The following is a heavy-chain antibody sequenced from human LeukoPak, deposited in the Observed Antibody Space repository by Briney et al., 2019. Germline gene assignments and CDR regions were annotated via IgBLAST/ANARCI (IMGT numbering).Heavy chain of an antibody. CDR3: ARDRRGTRLGN. CDR1: GGTFSSYA. V-gene: IGHV1-69*06. J-gene: IGHJ4*02. D-gene: IGHD3-9*01. Sequence: GASVKVSCKASGGTFSSYAISWVRQAPGQGLEWMGGVIPIFGTANYAQKFQGRVTITADKSTSTAYMELSSLRSEDTAVYYCARDRRGTRLGNWGQGTLVTVSS. CDR2: VIPIFGTA.